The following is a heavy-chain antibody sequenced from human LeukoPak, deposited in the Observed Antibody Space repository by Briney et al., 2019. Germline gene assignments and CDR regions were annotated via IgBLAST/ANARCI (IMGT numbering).Heavy chain of an antibody. D-gene: IGHD2-15*01. CDR1: GDSISGSAY. CDR2: ISYSGTT. CDR3: TRDIAVQWFYS. V-gene: IGHV4-39*02. Sequence: SETLSLTCTVSGDSISGSAYWGWTRQPPGTGLEWIGSISYSGTTYYNPPLRSRVSISADTSKNQFSLQLSSVTAADTAVYYCTRDIAVQWFYSWGQGTLVTVSS. J-gene: IGHJ5*01.